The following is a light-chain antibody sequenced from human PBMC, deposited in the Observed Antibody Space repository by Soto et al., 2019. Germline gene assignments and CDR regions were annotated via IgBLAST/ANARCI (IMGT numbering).Light chain of an antibody. Sequence: QSVLTQPPSASGSAGQSVTISCTGTSTDVGGYNYVSWYQQHPGKAPKLMIYEVSKRPSGVPDRFSGSKSGNTASLTVSGLQAEDEADYYCSSYAGNNIHYVFGTGTKLTFL. CDR2: EVS. CDR1: STDVGGYNY. V-gene: IGLV2-8*01. J-gene: IGLJ1*01. CDR3: SSYAGNNIHYV.